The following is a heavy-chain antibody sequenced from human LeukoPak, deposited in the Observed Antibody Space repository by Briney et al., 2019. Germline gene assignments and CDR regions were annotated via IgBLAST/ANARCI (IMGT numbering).Heavy chain of an antibody. J-gene: IGHJ4*02. CDR3: ARCYYDIHPGPLDY. CDR2: IYTSGST. Sequence: SQTLSLTCTVSGGSISSGSYYWSWIRQPAGKGLEWIGRIYTSGSTNYNPSLKSRVTISVDTSKNQFSLKLSSVTAADTAVYYCARCYYDIHPGPLDYWGQGTLVTVSS. V-gene: IGHV4-61*02. CDR1: GGSISSGSYY. D-gene: IGHD3-9*01.